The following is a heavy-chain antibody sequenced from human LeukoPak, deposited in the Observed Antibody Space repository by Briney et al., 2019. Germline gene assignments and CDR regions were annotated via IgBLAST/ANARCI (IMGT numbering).Heavy chain of an antibody. CDR1: GFTFNTYT. D-gene: IGHD6-13*01. V-gene: IGHV3-48*01. CDR3: VREGSWTGFFDY. J-gene: IGHJ4*02. Sequence: GGSLRLSCAASGFTFNTYTMNWVRQAPGKGLEWVSYISGSSGIIDYADSVRGRFTISRDNAKNSLYLQMNSLRAEDTGVYYCVREGSWTGFFDYWGQGTLVTVSS. CDR2: ISGSSGII.